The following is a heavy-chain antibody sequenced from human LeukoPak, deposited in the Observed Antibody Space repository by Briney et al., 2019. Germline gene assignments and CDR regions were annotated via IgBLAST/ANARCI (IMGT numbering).Heavy chain of an antibody. Sequence: SETLSLTCTVSGGSISSYYWSWIRQPPGKRLEWIGYIYYSGSTNYNPSLKSRVTMSVDTSKNQFSLKVSSATAADTAVYYCAREGATRSYYYYMDVWGKGITVTVSS. D-gene: IGHD5-12*01. J-gene: IGHJ6*03. CDR2: IYYSGST. CDR3: AREGATRSYYYYMDV. CDR1: GGSISSYY. V-gene: IGHV4-59*01.